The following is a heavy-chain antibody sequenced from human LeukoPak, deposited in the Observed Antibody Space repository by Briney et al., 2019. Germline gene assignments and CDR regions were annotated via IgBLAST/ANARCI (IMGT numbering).Heavy chain of an antibody. D-gene: IGHD5-18*01. Sequence: GASVKVSCKASGYTFTGYYMHWVRQAPGQGLEWMGWINPNSGGTNYAQKFQGRVTITRNTSISTAYMELSSLRSEDTAVYYCARGRRRGYSYGIDYWGQGTLVTVSS. V-gene: IGHV1-2*02. CDR1: GYTFTGYY. CDR2: INPNSGGT. CDR3: ARGRRRGYSYGIDY. J-gene: IGHJ4*02.